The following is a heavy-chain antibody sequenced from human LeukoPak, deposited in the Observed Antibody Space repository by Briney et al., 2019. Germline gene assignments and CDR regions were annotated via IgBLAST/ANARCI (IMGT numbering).Heavy chain of an antibody. CDR3: ARSYYDSSGYFLFDY. V-gene: IGHV1-18*01. J-gene: IGHJ4*02. CDR1: GGTFSSYA. CDR2: ISAYNGNT. Sequence: ASVKVSCKASGGTFSSYAISWVRQAPGQGLEWMGWISAYNGNTNYAQKLQGRVTMTTDTSTSTAYMELRSLRSDDTAVYYCARSYYDSSGYFLFDYWGQGTLVTVSS. D-gene: IGHD3-22*01.